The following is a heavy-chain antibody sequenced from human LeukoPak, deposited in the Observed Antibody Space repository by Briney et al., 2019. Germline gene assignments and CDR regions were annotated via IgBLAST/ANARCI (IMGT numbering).Heavy chain of an antibody. CDR2: ISSSGRI. Sequence: GGSLRLSCAASGFTFSGYSMTWLRQAPGRGLEWVSHISSSGRIYADSVKGRFTISRDNAKNSLYLQMNSLRAEDTAVYYCAREPLEYSSSEDAFDIWGQGTMVTVSS. D-gene: IGHD6-6*01. V-gene: IGHV3-11*01. CDR1: GFTFSGYS. J-gene: IGHJ3*02. CDR3: AREPLEYSSSEDAFDI.